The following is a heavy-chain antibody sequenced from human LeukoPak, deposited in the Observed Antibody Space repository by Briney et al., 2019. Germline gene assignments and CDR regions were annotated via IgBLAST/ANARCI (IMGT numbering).Heavy chain of an antibody. V-gene: IGHV6-1*01. CDR3: AREGVPVADISSWVNGFDI. CDR1: GDSVSSNDAA. J-gene: IGHJ3*02. D-gene: IGHD6-19*01. CDR2: TYYRSKWFY. Sequence: PSQTLSLTCAISGDSVSSNDAAWNWVRQTPSGGLEWLVRTYYRSKWFYDYAVSVRSRISISPDTSKNEFSLQMNYVTPEDTALYYCAREGVPVADISSWVNGFDIWGQGTMVTVSP.